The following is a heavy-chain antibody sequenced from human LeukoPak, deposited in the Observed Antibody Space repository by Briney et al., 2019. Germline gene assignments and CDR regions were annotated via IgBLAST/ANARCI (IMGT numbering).Heavy chain of an antibody. CDR3: AREGYYDSSGSPTAYYYYMDV. Sequence: GASVKVSCKASGYTFTSYGISWVRQAPGQGLEWMGWISAYNGNTNYAQKLQGRVTMTTDTSTSTAYMELRSLRSDDTAVYYCAREGYYDSSGSPTAYYYYMDVWGKGTTVTVSS. CDR2: ISAYNGNT. D-gene: IGHD3-22*01. J-gene: IGHJ6*03. V-gene: IGHV1-18*01. CDR1: GYTFTSYG.